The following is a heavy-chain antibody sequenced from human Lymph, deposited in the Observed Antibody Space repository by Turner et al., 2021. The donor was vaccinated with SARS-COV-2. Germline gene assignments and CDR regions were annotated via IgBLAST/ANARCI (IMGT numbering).Heavy chain of an antibody. CDR3: ARDTRGDYSYYYDGMDV. CDR2: INPNSGGT. Sequence: QVQLVQSGAEVKRPGASVKVSCTASGYIFPGYYMHWVRQAPGQGLEWMGWINPNSGGTNYAQKFQGRVTRTRDTSISTAYMEVSRLRSDDTAVYYCARDTRGDYSYYYDGMDVWGQGTTVTVSS. J-gene: IGHJ6*02. V-gene: IGHV1-2*02. CDR1: GYIFPGYY. D-gene: IGHD4-17*01.